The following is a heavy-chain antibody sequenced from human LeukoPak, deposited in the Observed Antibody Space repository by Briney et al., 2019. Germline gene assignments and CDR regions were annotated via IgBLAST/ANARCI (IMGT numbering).Heavy chain of an antibody. CDR3: ARRTRIAGWYYFDY. J-gene: IGHJ4*02. V-gene: IGHV4-38-2*01. Sequence: NASETLSLTCAVSGYSISSGYYWGWIRQPPGKGLEWIGSIYHSGSTYYNPSLKSRVTISVDTSKNQFSPKLSSVTAAGTAVYYCARRTRIAGWYYFDYWGQGTLVTVSS. CDR1: GYSISSGYY. D-gene: IGHD6-13*01. CDR2: IYHSGST.